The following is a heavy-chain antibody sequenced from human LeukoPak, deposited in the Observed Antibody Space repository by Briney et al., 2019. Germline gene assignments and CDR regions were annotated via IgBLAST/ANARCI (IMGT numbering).Heavy chain of an antibody. D-gene: IGHD5-24*01. CDR3: ARERWLQPDY. V-gene: IGHV3-7*01. J-gene: IGHJ4*02. Sequence: PGRPLRLSCAASGFTFGSYWMSWVRQAPGKGLEWVAHIKQDESARYYVESVKGRFIISRDNVKNSLYLQMNSLRAEDTAVYFCARERWLQPDYWGQGTLVTVSA. CDR2: IKQDESAR. CDR1: GFTFGSYW.